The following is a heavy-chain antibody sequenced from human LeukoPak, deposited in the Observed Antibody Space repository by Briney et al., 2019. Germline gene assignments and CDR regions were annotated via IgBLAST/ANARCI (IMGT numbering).Heavy chain of an antibody. V-gene: IGHV3-7*01. J-gene: IGHJ3*02. CDR3: ARNSAYNAFDI. D-gene: IGHD1-1*01. CDR1: RFTFSSSW. CDR2: IKEDGSQK. Sequence: PGGSLRLSCAASRFTFSSSWMTWVRQPLGKGLEYVANIKEDGSQKYYEDSVKGRFTISRDNVKNSLYLQMDSLRAEDTAVYFCARNSAYNAFDIWGQGTVVTVSS.